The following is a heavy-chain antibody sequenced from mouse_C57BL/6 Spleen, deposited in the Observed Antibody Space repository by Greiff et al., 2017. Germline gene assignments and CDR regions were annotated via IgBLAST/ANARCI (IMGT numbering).Heavy chain of an antibody. V-gene: IGHV1-76*01. CDR1: GYTFTDYY. CDR3: ARGDWDGFAY. Sequence: QVQLQQSGAELVRPGASVKLSCKASGYTFTDYYINWVKQRPGQGLEWIARIYPGSGNTYYKEKFKGKATLTAEKSSSTAYMQLSSLTSEDAAVYFCARGDWDGFAYWGQGTLVTVSA. D-gene: IGHD4-1*01. CDR2: IYPGSGNT. J-gene: IGHJ3*01.